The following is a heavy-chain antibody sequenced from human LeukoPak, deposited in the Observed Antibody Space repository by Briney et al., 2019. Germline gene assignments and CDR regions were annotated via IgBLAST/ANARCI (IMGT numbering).Heavy chain of an antibody. V-gene: IGHV4-39*01. Sequence: PSETLSLTCTVSGVSPRSSDYYWGRIRQPPGKGLEWIGSIYYSGRTYYNPSLKSRVTISVDTSKNQFSLKLSSVTAACTAVYYCAPQQGRNLVNYFDYWGQGILVIVCS. CDR2: IYYSGRT. J-gene: IGHJ4*02. D-gene: IGHD2-21*01. CDR1: GVSPRSSDYY. CDR3: APQQGRNLVNYFDY.